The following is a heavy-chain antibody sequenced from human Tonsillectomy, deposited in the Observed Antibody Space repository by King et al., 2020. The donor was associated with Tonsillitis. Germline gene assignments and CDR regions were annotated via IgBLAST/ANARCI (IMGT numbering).Heavy chain of an antibody. CDR3: ATRVGYGSGSYVG. CDR2: ISGSGGST. D-gene: IGHD3-10*01. J-gene: IGHJ4*02. V-gene: IGHV3-23*04. Sequence: VQLVESGGGLAQPGGSLRVSCAASGFTFSSYAMNWVRQAPGKGLEWVSAISGSGGSTYYADSVKGRFTISRDNSKNTLYVQMNSLRAEDTAVYYCATRVGYGSGSYVGWGQGTLVTVSP. CDR1: GFTFSSYA.